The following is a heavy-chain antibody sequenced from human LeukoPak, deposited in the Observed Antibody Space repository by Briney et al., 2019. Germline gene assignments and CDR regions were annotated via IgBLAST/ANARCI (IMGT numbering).Heavy chain of an antibody. Sequence: SETLSLTCTVSGGSISSSYYYWGWIRQPPGKGLEWIGNIYYSGSTYYDPSLKSRVTISVDTSKNQFSLKLRSVTAADTAVYYCARESSGSSARDYWGQGTLVTVSS. CDR1: GGSISSSYYY. D-gene: IGHD3-10*01. CDR3: ARESSGSSARDY. V-gene: IGHV4-39*07. CDR2: IYYSGST. J-gene: IGHJ4*02.